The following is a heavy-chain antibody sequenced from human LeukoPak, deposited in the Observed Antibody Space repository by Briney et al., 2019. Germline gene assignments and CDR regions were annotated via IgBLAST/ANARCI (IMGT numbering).Heavy chain of an antibody. V-gene: IGHV4-34*01. Sequence: SETLSLTCAVYGGSFSGYYWSWIRQPPGKGLEWIGEINHSGSTNYNPSLKSRVTISVDTSKNQFSLKLSSVTAADTAVYYCAIGYSYSNFDYWGQGTLVTVSS. CDR2: INHSGST. CDR3: AIGYSYSNFDY. CDR1: GGSFSGYY. D-gene: IGHD5-18*01. J-gene: IGHJ4*02.